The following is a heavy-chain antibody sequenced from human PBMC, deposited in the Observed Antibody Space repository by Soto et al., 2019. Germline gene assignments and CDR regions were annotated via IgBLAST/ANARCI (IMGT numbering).Heavy chain of an antibody. Sequence: SVKVSCKASGGTFSSYAISWVRQAPGQGLEWMGGIIPIFGTANYAQKFQGRVTITADESTSTAYMELSSLRSEVTAVYYCARNAPQYGSGSYYNHYWGQGTLVTVSS. CDR1: GGTFSSYA. CDR3: ARNAPQYGSGSYYNHY. J-gene: IGHJ4*02. V-gene: IGHV1-69*13. CDR2: IIPIFGTA. D-gene: IGHD3-10*01.